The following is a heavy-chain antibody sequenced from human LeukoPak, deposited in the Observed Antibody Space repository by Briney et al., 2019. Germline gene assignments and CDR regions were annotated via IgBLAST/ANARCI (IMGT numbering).Heavy chain of an antibody. V-gene: IGHV4-39*01. CDR2: IYYSGST. CDR1: GGSISTTNYY. Sequence: PSETLSLTCTVSGGSISTTNYYWGWIRQPPGKGLECIGTIYYSGSTSYNPSLKSRVTISLDSSKSQFQFSLKLNSVTAADTAVYYCARTEYGIRPFDIWGQGTMVTVSS. J-gene: IGHJ3*02. D-gene: IGHD1-14*01. CDR3: ARTEYGIRPFDI.